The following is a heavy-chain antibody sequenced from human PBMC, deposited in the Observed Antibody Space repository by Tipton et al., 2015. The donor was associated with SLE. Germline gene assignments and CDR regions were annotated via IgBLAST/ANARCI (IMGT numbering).Heavy chain of an antibody. J-gene: IGHJ4*02. CDR1: GLTFSNYA. CDR3: ARPTHSGDFSHFDL. V-gene: IGHV3-23*01. Sequence: SLRLSCAASGLTFSNYAMTWVRLGPGKGLEWVSIIRGSGGTTYYANSVKGRFTISRDNSKNTVYLQMYSLRAEDTAVYYCARPTHSGDFSHFDLWGQGTLVTVSA. D-gene: IGHD4-17*01. CDR2: IRGSGGTT.